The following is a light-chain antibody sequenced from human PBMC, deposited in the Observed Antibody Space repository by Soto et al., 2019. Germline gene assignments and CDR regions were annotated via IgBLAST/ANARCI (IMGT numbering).Light chain of an antibody. Sequence: EIVLTQSPATLSVSPGERVTLSCRASQSVDINLAWYQQKPGQAPRLLIYGASTRATDMSGTFSGRGSGTEFTLTISHLRPEDFAVYYCQQYRSWPRTFGQGTKVEIK. V-gene: IGKV3-15*01. CDR2: GAS. CDR1: QSVDIN. J-gene: IGKJ1*01. CDR3: QQYRSWPRT.